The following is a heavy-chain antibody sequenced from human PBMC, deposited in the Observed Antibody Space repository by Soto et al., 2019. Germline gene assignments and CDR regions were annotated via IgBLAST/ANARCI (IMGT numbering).Heavy chain of an antibody. V-gene: IGHV4-34*01. CDR1: GGSFSGYY. D-gene: IGHD7-27*01. J-gene: IGHJ4*02. CDR2: INHSGST. Sequence: QVQLQQGGAGLLKPSETLSLTCAVYGGSFSGYYWNWIRQPPGKGLVWSGEINHSGSTNYNPSLKSRVTLSGDTSKTQFSLTLSSVTVADTAVYYSTRGWGRIFDYWGQGTLVTVSS. CDR3: TRGWGRIFDY.